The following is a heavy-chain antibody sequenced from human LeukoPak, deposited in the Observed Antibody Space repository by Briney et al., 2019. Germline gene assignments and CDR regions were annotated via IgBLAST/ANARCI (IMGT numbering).Heavy chain of an antibody. Sequence: GGSLRLSCAAPGFTFSSFAMSWVRQAPGKGLEWVSAISGDSSNTYSADSVKGRFTISRDNSKNTLHLQMNSRRADDTAVYSWGRDQRYWGGGSFYGWFHPWGQGTLVTVSS. CDR1: GFTFSSFA. CDR2: ISGDSSNT. J-gene: IGHJ5*02. CDR3: GRDQRYWGGGSFYGWFHP. D-gene: IGHD2-21*01. V-gene: IGHV3-23*01.